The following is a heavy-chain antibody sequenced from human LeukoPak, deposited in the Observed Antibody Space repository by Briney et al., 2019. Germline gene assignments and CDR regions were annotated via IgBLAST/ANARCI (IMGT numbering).Heavy chain of an antibody. J-gene: IGHJ6*02. CDR2: IIPILGIA. CDR3: ASGYSFYGMDV. CDR1: GGTFSSYT. Sequence: ASVKVSCKASGGTFSSYTISWVRQAPRQGLEWMGRIIPILGIANYAQKFQGRVTITADKSTSTAYMELSSLRSEDTAVYYCASGYSFYGMDVWGQGPTVTVSS. V-gene: IGHV1-69*02. D-gene: IGHD5-18*01.